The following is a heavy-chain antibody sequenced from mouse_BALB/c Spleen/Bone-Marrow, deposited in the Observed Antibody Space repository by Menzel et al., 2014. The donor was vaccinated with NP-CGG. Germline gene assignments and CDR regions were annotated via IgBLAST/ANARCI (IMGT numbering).Heavy chain of an antibody. Sequence: DVHLAESGPGLVKPSQSLPLNCSVTGYSITSGYSWHWIRQFPANKLEGMGYISYDGSNNSNPSLKNRISITRDTSKIQFFWKLNSVTTDDTAPYSCARGFITTVVPFTYWCQGTLVTVSA. D-gene: IGHD1-1*01. J-gene: IGHJ3*01. V-gene: IGHV3-6*02. CDR2: ISYDGSN. CDR1: GYSITSGYS. CDR3: ARGFITTVVPFTY.